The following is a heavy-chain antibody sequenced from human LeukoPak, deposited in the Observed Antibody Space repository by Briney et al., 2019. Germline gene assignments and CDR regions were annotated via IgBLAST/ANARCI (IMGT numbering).Heavy chain of an antibody. V-gene: IGHV3-7*03. CDR3: ARGGGLDV. CDR2: INHNGNVN. D-gene: IGHD3-16*01. CDR1: GFTFSSYW. J-gene: IGHJ6*02. Sequence: GGSLRLSCAASGFTFSSYWMNWARQAPGKGLEGVASINHNGNVNYYVDSVKGRFTISRDNAKNSLYLQMSNLRAEDTAVYFCARGGGLDVWGQGATVTVSS.